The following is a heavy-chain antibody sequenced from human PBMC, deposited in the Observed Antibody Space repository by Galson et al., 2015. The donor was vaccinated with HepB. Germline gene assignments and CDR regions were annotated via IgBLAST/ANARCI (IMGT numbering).Heavy chain of an antibody. D-gene: IGHD1-1*01. Sequence: PALVKPTQTLPLPCTFSGFSLNTGGAGVGWIRQPPGKALEWIALIYWDDDKRYNTSLRRRLTITKDTSKNQVVLTLTNMDPVDTATYYCTHVLGTPDIWGQGTMVTVSS. CDR2: IYWDDDK. V-gene: IGHV2-5*02. J-gene: IGHJ3*02. CDR1: GFSLNTGGAG. CDR3: THVLGTPDI.